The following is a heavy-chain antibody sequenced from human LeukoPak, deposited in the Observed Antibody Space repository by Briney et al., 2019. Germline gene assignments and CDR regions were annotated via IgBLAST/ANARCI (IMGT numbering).Heavy chain of an antibody. V-gene: IGHV1-2*02. CDR1: GYTFTGYY. CDR3: ARVRRYCSGGSCYYFDY. J-gene: IGHJ4*02. D-gene: IGHD2-15*01. Sequence: ASVKVSCEASGYTFTGYYMHWVRQAPGQGLEWMGWINPNSGGTNYAQRFQGGVTMTRDTSISTAYMELSRLRSDDTAVYYCARVRRYCSGGSCYYFDYWGQGTLVTVSS. CDR2: INPNSGGT.